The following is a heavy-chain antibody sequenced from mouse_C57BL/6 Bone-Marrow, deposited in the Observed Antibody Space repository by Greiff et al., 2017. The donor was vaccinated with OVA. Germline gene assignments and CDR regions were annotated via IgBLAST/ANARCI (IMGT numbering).Heavy chain of an antibody. CDR1: GYAFSSSW. D-gene: IGHD2-4*01. V-gene: IGHV1-82*01. CDR3: ARNDYDGAY. Sequence: VQLQQSGPELVKPGASVKISCKASGYAFSSSWMNWVKQRPGQGLEWIGRIYPGDGDTNYNGKFKGKATLTADKSSSTAYMQLSSLTSEDSAVYFCARNDYDGAYWGQGTLVTVSA. J-gene: IGHJ3*01. CDR2: IYPGDGDT.